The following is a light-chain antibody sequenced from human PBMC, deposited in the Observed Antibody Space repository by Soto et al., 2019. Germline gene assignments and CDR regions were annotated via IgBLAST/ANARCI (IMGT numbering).Light chain of an antibody. CDR1: QTISSW. Sequence: DIHMTRSPSTVSVSVVDGVGASVRASQTISSWLAWYQQKPGKAPKLLIYDVSSLERGVPSRFSGSGSGTEFTLTISSLQTDDFATYYCQQYNSYWTFGQGTKVDIK. V-gene: IGKV1-5*01. CDR2: DVS. CDR3: QQYNSYWT. J-gene: IGKJ1*01.